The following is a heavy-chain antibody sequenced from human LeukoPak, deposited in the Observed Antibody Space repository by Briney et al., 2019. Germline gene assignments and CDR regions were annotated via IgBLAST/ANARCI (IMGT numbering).Heavy chain of an antibody. D-gene: IGHD3-3*01. V-gene: IGHV3-74*01. CDR3: ARVSDFWSGYFDY. Sequence: GGSLRLSCAASGFTFSSYWMHWVRQAPGKGLVWFSRINSDGSSTSYADSVKGRFTISRDNAKNTLYLQMNSLRAEDTAVYYCARVSDFWSGYFDYWGQGTLVTVSS. J-gene: IGHJ4*02. CDR2: INSDGSST. CDR1: GFTFSSYW.